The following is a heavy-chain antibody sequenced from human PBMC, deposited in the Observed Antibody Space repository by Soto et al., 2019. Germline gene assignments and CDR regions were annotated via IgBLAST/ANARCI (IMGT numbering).Heavy chain of an antibody. V-gene: IGHV3-30-3*01. J-gene: IGHJ6*02. CDR2: ISYDGSNK. Sequence: GGSLRLSCAASGFTFSSYAMHWVRQAPGKGLEWVAVISYDGSNKYYADSVKGRFTISRDNSKNTLYLQMNSLRAEDTAVYYCARDGNSGTVTTVSGVYYYYGMDVWGQGTTVTVSS. D-gene: IGHD4-17*01. CDR1: GFTFSSYA. CDR3: ARDGNSGTVTTVSGVYYYYGMDV.